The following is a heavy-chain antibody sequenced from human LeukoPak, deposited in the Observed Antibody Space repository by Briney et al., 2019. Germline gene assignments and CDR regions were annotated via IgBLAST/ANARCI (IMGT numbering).Heavy chain of an antibody. D-gene: IGHD2-21*02. CDR2: IYKSGST. J-gene: IGHJ6*02. Sequence: SETLSLTRTVSGGSISGNAWSWIRQTPEKGLEWIGYIYKSGSTKYNPSLKGRVTISPDTSKNQFSLKLRFVAAADTAVYYCARHLADWGGDCYIPNYFYGMDVWGQGTAVTVSS. CDR1: GGSISGNA. CDR3: ARHLADWGGDCYIPNYFYGMDV. V-gene: IGHV4-59*08.